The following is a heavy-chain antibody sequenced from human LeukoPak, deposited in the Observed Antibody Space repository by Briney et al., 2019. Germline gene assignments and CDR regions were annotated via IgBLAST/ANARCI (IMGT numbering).Heavy chain of an antibody. V-gene: IGHV3-9*01. Sequence: PGGSLRLSCAASGFTFDDYAMHWVRQAPGKGLEWVSGISWNSGSIGYADSVKGRFTISRDNAKNSLYLQMNSLRAEDTAVYYCARDSGTTGEVKFDPWGQGTLVTVSS. J-gene: IGHJ5*02. CDR3: ARDSGTTGEVKFDP. CDR2: ISWNSGSI. D-gene: IGHD4-17*01. CDR1: GFTFDDYA.